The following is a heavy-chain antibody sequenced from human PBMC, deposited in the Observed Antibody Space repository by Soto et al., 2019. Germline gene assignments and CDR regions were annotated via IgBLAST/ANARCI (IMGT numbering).Heavy chain of an antibody. CDR3: ATQWSMSWYYYYGMDV. CDR2: IYPGDSDT. D-gene: IGHD2-15*01. CDR1: GYSFTSYW. Sequence: PGESLEISCKGSGYSFTSYWIGWVRQMPGKGLEWMGIIYPGDSDTRYSPSFQGQVTISADKSISTAYLQWSSLKASDTAMYYCATQWSMSWYYYYGMDVWGQGTTVTVSS. J-gene: IGHJ6*02. V-gene: IGHV5-51*01.